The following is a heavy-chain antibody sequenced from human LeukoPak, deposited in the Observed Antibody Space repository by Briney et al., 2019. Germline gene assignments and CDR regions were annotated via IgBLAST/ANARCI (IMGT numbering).Heavy chain of an antibody. V-gene: IGHV4-59*01. CDR3: AGTSVTYPNHYYYYMDV. CDR1: GGSISRYY. Sequence: ESGPTLVKPSETLSLTCTVSGGSISRYYWSWIRQPPGKGLEWIGYISYIGSTRYNPSLKSRVTISVDTPKNQFSLKLSSVTAADTAVYFCAGTSVTYPNHYYYYMDVWGKGTTVTVSS. CDR2: ISYIGST. J-gene: IGHJ6*03. D-gene: IGHD1-26*01.